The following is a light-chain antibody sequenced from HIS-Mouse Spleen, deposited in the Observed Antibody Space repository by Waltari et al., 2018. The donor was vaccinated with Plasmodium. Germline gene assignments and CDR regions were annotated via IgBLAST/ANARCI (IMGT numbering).Light chain of an antibody. V-gene: IGKV3-11*01. Sequence: EIVLPQFPATLSLSPGERATPSCRASQSVSSYLAWYQQKPGQAPRLLIYDASNRATGIPARFSGSGSGTDFTLTISSLEPEDFAVYYCQQRSNWPSLTFGGGTKVEIK. CDR1: QSVSSY. CDR2: DAS. J-gene: IGKJ4*01. CDR3: QQRSNWPSLT.